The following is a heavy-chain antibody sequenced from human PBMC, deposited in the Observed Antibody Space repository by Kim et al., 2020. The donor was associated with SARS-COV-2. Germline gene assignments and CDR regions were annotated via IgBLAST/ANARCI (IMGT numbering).Heavy chain of an antibody. V-gene: IGHV3-33*06. Sequence: GGSLRLSCAASGFTFSSYGMHWVRQAPGKGLEWVAVIWYDGSNKYYPDSVKGRFTISRDNSKNTLYLQMNSLRAEDTAVYYCAKDLVLRYFDWVFSPYGMDVWGQGTTVTVSS. CDR2: IWYDGSNK. CDR1: GFTFSSYG. D-gene: IGHD3-9*01. CDR3: AKDLVLRYFDWVFSPYGMDV. J-gene: IGHJ6*02.